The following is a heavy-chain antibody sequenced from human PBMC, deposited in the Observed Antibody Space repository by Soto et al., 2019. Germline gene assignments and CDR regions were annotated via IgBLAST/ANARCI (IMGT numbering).Heavy chain of an antibody. Sequence: PGGSLRLSCAASGFTFSTCAMAWVRQAPGTGLEWVAGISGGGYSTYYADSVKGRFTISRDNSNNTLFLQMNSLRAEDTAIYYCAKQAGYTSDPFDSWGQGTLVPVSS. CDR2: ISGGGYST. CDR1: GFTFSTCA. CDR3: AKQAGYTSDPFDS. D-gene: IGHD2-2*02. V-gene: IGHV3-23*01. J-gene: IGHJ4*02.